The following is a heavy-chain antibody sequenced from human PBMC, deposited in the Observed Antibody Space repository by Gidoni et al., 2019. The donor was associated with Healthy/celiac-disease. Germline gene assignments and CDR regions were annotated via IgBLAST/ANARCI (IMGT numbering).Heavy chain of an antibody. D-gene: IGHD6-13*01. J-gene: IGHJ6*02. CDR2: ISAYNGNT. CDR1: GYTFTSYG. Sequence: QVQLVQSGAEVKKPGASVKVSCKASGYTFTSYGITWVRQAPGQGLEWMGWISAYNGNTNYAQKLQGRVTMTTDTSTSTAYMELRSLRSDDTAVYYCARDQKQQLVEGSYYGMDVWGQGTTVTVSS. V-gene: IGHV1-18*04. CDR3: ARDQKQQLVEGSYYGMDV.